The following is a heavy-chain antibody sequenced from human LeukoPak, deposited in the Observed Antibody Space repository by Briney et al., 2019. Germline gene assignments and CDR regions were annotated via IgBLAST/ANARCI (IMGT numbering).Heavy chain of an antibody. J-gene: IGHJ5*02. CDR3: ARDRSGITMVRGVTNWFDP. V-gene: IGHV3-30*04. Sequence: PGRSLRLSCAASGFTFSSYAMHWVRQAPGKGLEGVAGISYDGSNKYYADSGKGRFTISREKSKNTLYLQMTSLSAEDTAVYYCARDRSGITMVRGVTNWFDPWGQGTLVTVSS. CDR1: GFTFSSYA. D-gene: IGHD3-10*01. CDR2: ISYDGSNK.